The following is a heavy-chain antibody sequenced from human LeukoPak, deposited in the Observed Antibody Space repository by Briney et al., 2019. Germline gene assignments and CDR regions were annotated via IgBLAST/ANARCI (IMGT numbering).Heavy chain of an antibody. D-gene: IGHD6-13*01. J-gene: IGHJ5*02. CDR3: ARWRVSANWFDP. CDR1: GYTFTSYD. V-gene: IGHV1-8*02. CDR2: MNPNSGNT. Sequence: ASVKVSCKASGYTFTSYDINWVRQATGQGLEWMGWMNPNSGNTGYAQKLQDRVILTTDTSTSTAYMELRTLTSDDTAVYYCARWRVSANWFDPWGQGTLVTVSS.